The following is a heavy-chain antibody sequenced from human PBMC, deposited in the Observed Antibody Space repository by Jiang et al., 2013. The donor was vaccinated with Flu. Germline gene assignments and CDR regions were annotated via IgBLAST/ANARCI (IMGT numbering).Heavy chain of an antibody. CDR2: IIPILGIA. CDR1: GGTFSSYA. Sequence: SGAEVKKPGSSVKVSCKASGGTFSSYAISWVRQAPGQGLEWMGGIIPILGIANYAQKFQGRVTITADKSTSTAYMELSSLRSEDTAVYYCAREDIAAAGTDYYYYGMDVWGQGTTVTVSS. D-gene: IGHD6-13*01. CDR3: AREDIAAAGTDYYYYGMDV. J-gene: IGHJ6*02. V-gene: IGHV1-69*10.